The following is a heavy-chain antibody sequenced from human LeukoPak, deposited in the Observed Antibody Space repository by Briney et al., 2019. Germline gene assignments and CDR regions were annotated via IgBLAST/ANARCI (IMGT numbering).Heavy chain of an antibody. CDR3: ARDSGARGSVSYYYYMDV. D-gene: IGHD2-15*01. J-gene: IGHJ6*03. V-gene: IGHV1-8*01. CDR1: GYTFTSYD. CDR2: MSPNSGNT. Sequence: ASVKVSCKASGYTFTSYDINWVRQATGQGLEWMGWMSPNSGNTGYAQKFQGRVTMTRDTSISTAYMELSRLRSDDTAVYYCARDSGARGSVSYYYYMDVWGKGTTVTISS.